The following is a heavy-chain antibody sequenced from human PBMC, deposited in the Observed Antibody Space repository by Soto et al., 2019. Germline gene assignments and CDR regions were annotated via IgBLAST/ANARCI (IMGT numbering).Heavy chain of an antibody. D-gene: IGHD3-3*01. CDR1: GFTFSSYA. V-gene: IGHV3-23*01. CDR2: MSGNGGSA. J-gene: IGHJ4*02. CDR3: AKGPIFGVENIYDY. Sequence: EVQLLESGGGLLQPGGSLRLSCAASGFTFSSYAMSWVRQAPGKGLEWVSGMSGNGGSAYYADSGKGRFTISRDNSKKTLYLQMNSPRAEDTAVYYCAKGPIFGVENIYDYWGQGTLVTVSS.